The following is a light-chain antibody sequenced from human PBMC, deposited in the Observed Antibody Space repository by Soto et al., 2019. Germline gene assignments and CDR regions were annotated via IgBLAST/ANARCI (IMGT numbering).Light chain of an antibody. J-gene: IGKJ2*01. Sequence: DIQMTQSPSSLSASVRDRVNITCRASQNISNSLIWYQQKPGKAPKLLIYAASSLQSGVPSRFSGSGSGTDFTLTISSLQPEDFATYYCQQSYSTPHTFGQGAKLEIK. CDR1: QNISNS. CDR3: QQSYSTPHT. V-gene: IGKV1-39*01. CDR2: AAS.